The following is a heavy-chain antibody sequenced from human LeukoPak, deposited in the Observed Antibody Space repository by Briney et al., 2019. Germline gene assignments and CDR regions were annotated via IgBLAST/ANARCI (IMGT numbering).Heavy chain of an antibody. CDR3: ARDRYYYDSSGYYRLYYYYYMDV. D-gene: IGHD3-22*01. CDR2: INPNSGGT. CDR1: GYTFTGYY. J-gene: IGHJ6*03. V-gene: IGHV1-2*02. Sequence: ASVKVSCTASGYTFTGYYMHWVRQAPGQGLEWMGWINPNSGGTNYAQKFQGRVTMTRDTSISTAYMELSRLRSDDTAVYYCARDRYYYDSSGYYRLYYYYYMDVWGKGTTVTVSS.